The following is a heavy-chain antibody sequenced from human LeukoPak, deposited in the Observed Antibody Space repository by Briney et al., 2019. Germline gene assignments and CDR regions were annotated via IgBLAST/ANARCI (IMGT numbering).Heavy chain of an antibody. V-gene: IGHV4-30-2*01. CDR2: IYHSGST. CDR1: GGSISSNDYS. J-gene: IGHJ3*01. CDR3: ARAFNPFDV. Sequence: SQTLSLTCTVSGGSISSNDYSWNWIRQPPGKGLEWIGYIYHSGSTYYNPSLKSRVTISVDRPRNQFSLKLSSVTAADTAVYYCARAFNPFDVWGQGTLVTVSS.